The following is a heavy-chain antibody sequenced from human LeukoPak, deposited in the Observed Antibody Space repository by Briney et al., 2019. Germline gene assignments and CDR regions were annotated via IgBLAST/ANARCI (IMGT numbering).Heavy chain of an antibody. Sequence: GGSLRLSCAASGFTFSSYSMNWVRQAPGKGLEWVSSISSSSSYIYYADSVKGRFTISRDNAKNTLSLQMDSLRVEDTAVYYCAKATFGRNGLDVWGQGTTVTVS. J-gene: IGHJ6*02. CDR1: GFTFSSYS. CDR3: AKATFGRNGLDV. V-gene: IGHV3-21*01. D-gene: IGHD3-10*01. CDR2: ISSSSSYI.